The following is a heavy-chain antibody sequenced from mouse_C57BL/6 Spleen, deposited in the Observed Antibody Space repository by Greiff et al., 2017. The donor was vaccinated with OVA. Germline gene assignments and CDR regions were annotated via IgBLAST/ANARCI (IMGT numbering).Heavy chain of an antibody. Sequence: VKLVESGPGLVAPSQSLSITCTVSGFSLTSYGVDWVRQSPGKGLEWLGVIWGVGSTNYNSALKSRLSISKDNSKSQVFLKMNSLQTDDTAMYYCVSYGNYTWFAYWGQGTLVTVSA. CDR3: VSYGNYTWFAY. J-gene: IGHJ3*01. CDR1: GFSLTSYG. D-gene: IGHD2-1*01. CDR2: IWGVGST. V-gene: IGHV2-6*01.